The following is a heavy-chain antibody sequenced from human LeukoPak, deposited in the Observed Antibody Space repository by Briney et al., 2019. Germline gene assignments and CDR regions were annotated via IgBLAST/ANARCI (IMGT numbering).Heavy chain of an antibody. CDR1: GFTFSSYG. Sequence: QPGGSLRLSCAASGFTFSSYGMHWVRQAPGKGLEWVAVISYDGSNKYYADSVKGRFTISRDNSKNTLYLQMNSLRAEDTAVYYCAKDIEGGCSSTSCYGADYWGQGTLVTVSS. CDR2: ISYDGSNK. J-gene: IGHJ4*02. V-gene: IGHV3-30*18. D-gene: IGHD2-2*01. CDR3: AKDIEGGCSSTSCYGADY.